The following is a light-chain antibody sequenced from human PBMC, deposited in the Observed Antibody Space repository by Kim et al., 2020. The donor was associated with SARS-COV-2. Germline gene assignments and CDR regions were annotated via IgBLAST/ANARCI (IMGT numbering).Light chain of an antibody. V-gene: IGLV2-11*01. CDR2: DVI. CDR1: SSDVGSYNY. J-gene: IGLJ1*01. Sequence: QSAPTQPRSVSGSPGQSVTISCTGTSSDVGSYNYVSWYQQHPGKAPKLMIHDVIKRPSGVPDRFSGSKSGNMASLTISGLQAEDEADYYCCSYAGSYTYVFGTGTKVTVL. CDR3: CSYAGSYTYV.